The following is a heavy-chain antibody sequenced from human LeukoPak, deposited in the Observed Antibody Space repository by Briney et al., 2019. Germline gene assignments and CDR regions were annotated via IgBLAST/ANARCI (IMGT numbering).Heavy chain of an antibody. V-gene: IGHV4-34*01. J-gene: IGHJ3*02. CDR1: GGSFSGYY. CDR3: AKSNGYGLIDI. CDR2: TNHSGST. D-gene: IGHD3-22*01. Sequence: SETLSLTCAVYGGSFSGYYWSWIRQPPGKGLEWIGETNHSGSTNYNPSLKSRVTVSLDTSRNQFSLKLNSVTAADTAVYYCAKSNGYGLIDIWGQGTMVTVSS.